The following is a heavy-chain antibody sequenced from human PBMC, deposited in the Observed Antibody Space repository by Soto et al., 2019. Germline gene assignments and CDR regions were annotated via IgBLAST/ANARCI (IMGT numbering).Heavy chain of an antibody. D-gene: IGHD1-20*01. Sequence: EVQLLESGGGLVQPGGSLRLSCAASGFTFSSYAMSWVRQAPGKGLEWVSAISGSGGSTYYADSVKGRFTISRDNSKNTLYLQMKSLRAEDTAVYYCARYNWNDIPPCLDYWGQGTLVTVSS. CDR2: ISGSGGST. J-gene: IGHJ4*02. CDR1: GFTFSSYA. CDR3: ARYNWNDIPPCLDY. V-gene: IGHV3-23*01.